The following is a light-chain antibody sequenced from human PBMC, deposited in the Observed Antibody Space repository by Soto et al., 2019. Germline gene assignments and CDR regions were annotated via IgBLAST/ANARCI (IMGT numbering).Light chain of an antibody. CDR3: LQDYNYPYT. CDR1: QGIRND. Sequence: AIQMTQSPSSLSVSVGDRVTITCRASQGIRNDLGWYQQKPGKAPKLLIYGTSNLQSGVPPRFSGSGSGTDFTLTISSLQPEDFATYYCLQDYNYPYTFGQGTKLEIK. CDR2: GTS. J-gene: IGKJ2*01. V-gene: IGKV1-6*01.